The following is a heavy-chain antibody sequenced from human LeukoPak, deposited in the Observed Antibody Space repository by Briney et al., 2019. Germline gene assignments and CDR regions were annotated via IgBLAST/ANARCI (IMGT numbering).Heavy chain of an antibody. CDR1: GFTFSVYA. J-gene: IGHJ4*02. D-gene: IGHD3-22*01. CDR3: VKGSYDSSGYYTDGCFDY. Sequence: GGSLRLSCSVSGFTFSVYAMHWVRQAPGKGLECVTLISNNGGRTYHADSVKGRFTISRDNSKNTLYLQMSSLRADDTAVYYCVKGSYDSSGYYTDGCFDYWGQGTLVTVSS. CDR2: ISNNGGRT. V-gene: IGHV3-64D*06.